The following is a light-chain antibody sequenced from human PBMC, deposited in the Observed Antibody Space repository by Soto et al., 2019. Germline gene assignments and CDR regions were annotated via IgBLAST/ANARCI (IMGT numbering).Light chain of an antibody. CDR1: QSISSR. V-gene: IGKV1-5*01. CDR3: QHYNSYSEA. CDR2: GAS. Sequence: DIQMTQSASTLSASIGDRVTITCGASQSISSRLAWYQQKPGKAPKFLISGASSLESGVPSRFSGSGYGTEFNLTISSLQPDDFAVYYCQHYNSYSEAFGQGTKVDIK. J-gene: IGKJ1*01.